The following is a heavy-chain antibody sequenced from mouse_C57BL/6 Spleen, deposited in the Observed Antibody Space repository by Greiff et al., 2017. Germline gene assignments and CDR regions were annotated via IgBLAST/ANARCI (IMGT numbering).Heavy chain of an antibody. D-gene: IGHD2-4*01. V-gene: IGHV1-85*01. CDR3: ARSGDYDYDGFAY. CDR1: GYTFTSYD. Sequence: QVQLQQSGPELVKPGASVKLSCKASGYTFTSYDINWVKQRPGQGLEWIGWIYPRDGSTKYNEKFKGKATLTVDTSSRTAYMELHSLTSEDSAVYFCARSGDYDYDGFAYWGQGTLVTVSA. J-gene: IGHJ3*01. CDR2: IYPRDGST.